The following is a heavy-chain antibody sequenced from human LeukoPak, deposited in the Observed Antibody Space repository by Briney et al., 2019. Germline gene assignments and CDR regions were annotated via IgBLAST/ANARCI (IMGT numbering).Heavy chain of an antibody. CDR3: APKPNGYFEWPQLDY. J-gene: IGHJ4*02. CDR2: ISGSGGST. CDR1: GSTFSSYA. V-gene: IGHV3-23*01. Sequence: GGSLRLSCAASGSTFSSYAMSWVRQAPGKGLEWVSAISGSGGSTYYADSVKGRFTISRDNSKNTLCLQMNSLRAEDTGVYSCAPKPNGYFEWPQLDYWGQGTLVTLSS. D-gene: IGHD3-9*01.